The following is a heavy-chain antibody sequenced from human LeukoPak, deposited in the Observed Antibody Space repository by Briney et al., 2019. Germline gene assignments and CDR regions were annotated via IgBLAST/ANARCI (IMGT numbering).Heavy chain of an antibody. Sequence: PSETLSLTCTVSGGSISSYYWSWIRQPPGNGLEWIGYIYYSGSTNYNPSLKSRVTISVDTSKNQFSLKLSSVTAADTAVYYCARVNRDYSIYGMDVWGQGTTVTVSS. V-gene: IGHV4-59*01. CDR1: GGSISSYY. CDR3: ARVNRDYSIYGMDV. CDR2: IYYSGST. D-gene: IGHD4-17*01. J-gene: IGHJ6*02.